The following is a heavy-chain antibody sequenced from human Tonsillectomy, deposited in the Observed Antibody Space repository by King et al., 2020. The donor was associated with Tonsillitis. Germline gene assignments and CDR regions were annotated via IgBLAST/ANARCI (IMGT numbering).Heavy chain of an antibody. J-gene: IGHJ5*02. V-gene: IGHV1-2*02. CDR2: VNPNSGGT. Sequence: VQLVQSGAEVKKPGASVKVSCKASGYIFTGHYIHWMRQAPGQGLEWMGWVNPNSGGTNFAHNFQGRLTMTRAPSITTVYMELRRLTSDDTAVYYCARDRVRNWFDPWGQGTLVIVSS. CDR3: ARDRVRNWFDP. D-gene: IGHD1-1*01. CDR1: GYIFTGHY.